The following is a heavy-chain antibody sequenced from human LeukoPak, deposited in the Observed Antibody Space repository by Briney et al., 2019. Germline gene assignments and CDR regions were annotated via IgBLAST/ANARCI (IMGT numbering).Heavy chain of an antibody. CDR1: GFTFSIYG. CDR2: ISGSGGST. V-gene: IGHV3-23*01. J-gene: IGHJ4*02. D-gene: IGHD2-2*01. CDR3: AKVGGGDCSSTSCYDY. Sequence: GGSLRLSCAASGFTFSIYGMIWVRPAPGKGLEWVSGISGSGGSTYYADSVKGRFTISRDNSKNTLYLQMNSLRAEDTAVYYCAKVGGGDCSSTSCYDYWGQGTLVTVSA.